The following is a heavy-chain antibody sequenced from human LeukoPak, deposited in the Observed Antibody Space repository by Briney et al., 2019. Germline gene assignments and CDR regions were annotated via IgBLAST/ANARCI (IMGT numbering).Heavy chain of an antibody. J-gene: IGHJ4*02. V-gene: IGHV1-2*02. CDR1: GYTFTGYY. D-gene: IGHD3-22*01. CDR3: ATGVYYYDSSGYIDY. CDR2: INPNSGGT. Sequence: ASVKVSCKASGYTFTGYYMHWVRQAPGQGLEWMGWINPNSGGTNYAQKFQGRVTMTRDTSISTAYMELSRLRSDDTAVYYCATGVYYYDSSGYIDYWGQGTLVTVSS.